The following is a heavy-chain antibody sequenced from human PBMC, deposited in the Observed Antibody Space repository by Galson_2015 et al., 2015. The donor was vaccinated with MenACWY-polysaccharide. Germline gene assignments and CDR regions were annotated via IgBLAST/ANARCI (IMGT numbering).Heavy chain of an antibody. Sequence: SLRLSCAASGFTFSSYAMHWVRQAPGKGLDWVTVISYDETNKYYADSVKGRFTISSDNSKKSLYLQMDSLRAEDTAVYYCARSYCDRTTCYGLDLWGQGTLVTVSS. CDR2: ISYDETNK. CDR3: ARSYCDRTTCYGLDL. CDR1: GFTFSSYA. J-gene: IGHJ5*02. V-gene: IGHV3-30-3*01. D-gene: IGHD2-2*01.